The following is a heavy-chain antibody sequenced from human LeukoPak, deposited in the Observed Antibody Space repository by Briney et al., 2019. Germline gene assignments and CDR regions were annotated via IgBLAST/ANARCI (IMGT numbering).Heavy chain of an antibody. J-gene: IGHJ5*02. CDR3: ARESGLLWFGEPRNWFDP. D-gene: IGHD3-10*01. Sequence: SETLSLTCTVSGGSISSGDYYWSWIRQPPGKGLEWTGYIYYSGSTYYNPSLKSRVTISVDTSKNQFSLKLSSVTAADTAVYYCARESGLLWFGEPRNWFDPWGQGTLITVSS. CDR1: GGSISSGDYY. CDR2: IYYSGST. V-gene: IGHV4-30-4*01.